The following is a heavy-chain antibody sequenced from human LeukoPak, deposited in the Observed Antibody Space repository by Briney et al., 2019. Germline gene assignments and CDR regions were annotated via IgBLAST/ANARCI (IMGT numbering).Heavy chain of an antibody. CDR2: IIPIFGTA. Sequence: ASVKVSCKASGGTFSSYAISWVRQAPGQGLEWMGGIIPIFGTANYAQKFQGRVTITADESTSTAYMEQSSLRSEDTAVYYCARLGYCSGGSCYEGFDPWGQGTLVTVSS. D-gene: IGHD2-15*01. V-gene: IGHV1-69*13. J-gene: IGHJ5*02. CDR1: GGTFSSYA. CDR3: ARLGYCSGGSCYEGFDP.